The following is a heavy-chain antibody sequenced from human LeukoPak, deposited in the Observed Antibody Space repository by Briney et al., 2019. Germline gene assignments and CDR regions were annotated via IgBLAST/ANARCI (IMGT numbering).Heavy chain of an antibody. Sequence: GGSLRLSCAASGFTFSSYAMSWVRQAPGKGLEWVSAISGSGGSTYYADSVKGRFTISRDNSKNTLYLQMNSLRAEDTAVYYCAKVGSYGFPPSYYFDYWGQGTLVTVSS. CDR3: AKVGSYGFPPSYYFDY. V-gene: IGHV3-23*01. CDR1: GFTFSSYA. CDR2: ISGSGGST. J-gene: IGHJ4*02. D-gene: IGHD5-18*01.